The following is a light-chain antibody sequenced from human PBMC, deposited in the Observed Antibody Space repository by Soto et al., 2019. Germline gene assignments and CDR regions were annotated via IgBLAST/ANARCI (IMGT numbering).Light chain of an antibody. CDR1: QGVSSN. CDR2: GAS. V-gene: IGKV3-15*01. J-gene: IGKJ1*01. Sequence: RVMTQSPAILSVSPGERATLFCRASQGVSSNLAWYQQKHGQAPRPLIYGASTRATGIPARFSGSGSGTELTITIISLQSEDFEVYYCQQYNNWPRTFGQGTKVDIK. CDR3: QQYNNWPRT.